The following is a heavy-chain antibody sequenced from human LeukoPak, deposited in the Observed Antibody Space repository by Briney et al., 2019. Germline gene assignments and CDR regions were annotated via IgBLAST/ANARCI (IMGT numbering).Heavy chain of an antibody. D-gene: IGHD1-26*01. CDR1: GFTFDDYA. V-gene: IGHV3-9*01. J-gene: IGHJ6*02. Sequence: GGSLRLSCAASGFTFDDYAMHWVRQAPGKGLEWVSGISWNSGSIGYADSVKGRFTISRDNAKNSLYLQMNSLRAEDTALYYCASSLVGANGHGYYGMDVWGQGTTVTVSS. CDR3: ASSLVGANGHGYYGMDV. CDR2: ISWNSGSI.